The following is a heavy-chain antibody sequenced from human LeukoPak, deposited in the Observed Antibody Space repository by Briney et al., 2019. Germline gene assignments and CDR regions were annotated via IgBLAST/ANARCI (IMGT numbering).Heavy chain of an antibody. V-gene: IGHV4-59*01. D-gene: IGHD2-15*01. Sequence: PSETLSLTCTVSGGSISSYYWSWIRQPPGKGLEWIGYVYYSGYTNYNPSLKSRVTISVDTSKNQFSLKLSSVTAADTAVYYCARAQGRVDIVVVSAFDYWGQGTLVTVSS. CDR1: GGSISSYY. CDR3: ARAQGRVDIVVVSAFDY. J-gene: IGHJ4*02. CDR2: VYYSGYT.